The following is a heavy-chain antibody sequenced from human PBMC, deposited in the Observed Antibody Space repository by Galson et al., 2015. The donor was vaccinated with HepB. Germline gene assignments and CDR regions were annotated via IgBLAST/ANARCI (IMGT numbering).Heavy chain of an antibody. CDR1: GFTFSSYS. J-gene: IGHJ3*02. CDR3: ARGRGGGTTGGTYDI. V-gene: IGHV3-48*01. D-gene: IGHD1-1*01. CDR2: ISSSSSII. Sequence: SLRLSCAASGFTFSSYSMNWVRQAPGKGLEWASYISSSSSIIYYADSVKGRFTISRDNAKNSLYLQMNSLRAEDTAVYYCARGRGGGTTGGTYDIWGQGTMVTVSS.